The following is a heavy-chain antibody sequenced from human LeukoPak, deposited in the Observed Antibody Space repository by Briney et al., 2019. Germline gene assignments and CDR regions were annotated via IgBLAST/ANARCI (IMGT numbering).Heavy chain of an antibody. J-gene: IGHJ4*02. CDR1: GFTFSSYS. Sequence: GGSLRLSCAASGFTFSSYSMNWVRQAPGKGLEWVSSISSSSSYIYYADSVKGRFTISRDNAKKSLYLQMNSLRAEDTAVYYCARELLGYGDRDGYWGQGTLATVSS. D-gene: IGHD4-17*01. CDR3: ARELLGYGDRDGY. CDR2: ISSSSSYI. V-gene: IGHV3-21*01.